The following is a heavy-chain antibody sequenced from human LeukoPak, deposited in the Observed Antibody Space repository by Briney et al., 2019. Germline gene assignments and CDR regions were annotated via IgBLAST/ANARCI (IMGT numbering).Heavy chain of an antibody. J-gene: IGHJ4*02. D-gene: IGHD1-26*01. V-gene: IGHV3-30*18. CDR1: GFTFSSYG. Sequence: GGSLRLSCAASGFTFSSYGVHWVRQAPGKGLEWVAVISYDGSNKYYADSVKGRFTISRDNSKNTLYLQMNSLRAEDTAVYYCAKEPQMGATKNNYFDYWGQGTLVTVSS. CDR2: ISYDGSNK. CDR3: AKEPQMGATKNNYFDY.